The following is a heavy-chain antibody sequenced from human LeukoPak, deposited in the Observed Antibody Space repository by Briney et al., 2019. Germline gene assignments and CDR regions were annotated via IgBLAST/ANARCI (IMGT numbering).Heavy chain of an antibody. CDR1: GFTFSSYW. J-gene: IGHJ4*02. D-gene: IGHD1-26*01. CDR3: ARESSVGAHKAFDY. Sequence: GGSLRPSCAASGFTFSSYWMHWVRQAPGKGLVWVSRINSDVSSTSYADSVKGRFTISRDNAKNTLYLQMNSLRAEDTVVYYCARESSVGAHKAFDYWGQGTLVTVSS. CDR2: INSDVSST. V-gene: IGHV3-74*01.